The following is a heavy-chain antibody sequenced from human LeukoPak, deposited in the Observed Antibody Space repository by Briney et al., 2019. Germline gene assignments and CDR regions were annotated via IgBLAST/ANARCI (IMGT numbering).Heavy chain of an antibody. J-gene: IGHJ5*02. Sequence: SETLSLTCTVSGGSISSYYWSWIRQPPGKGLEWIGYIYYSGSTNYNPSLKSRVTISVDTPKNQFSLKLSSVTAADTAVYYCARGVVSSGWGDNWFDPWGQGTLVTVSS. D-gene: IGHD6-19*01. V-gene: IGHV4-59*01. CDR3: ARGVVSSGWGDNWFDP. CDR2: IYYSGST. CDR1: GGSISSYY.